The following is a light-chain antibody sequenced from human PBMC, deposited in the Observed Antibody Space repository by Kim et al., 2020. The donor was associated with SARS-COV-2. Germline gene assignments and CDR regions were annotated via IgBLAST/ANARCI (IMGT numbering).Light chain of an antibody. CDR2: LGS. J-gene: IGKJ1*01. Sequence: PASISCRSSQSLLHSSRYDYLDWYLQKPGQSPQLLIYLGSNRASGVPDRFSGSGSRTEFTLKISRVEAEDVGVYYCMQTLQTPLTFGQGTKVDIK. V-gene: IGKV2-28*01. CDR3: MQTLQTPLT. CDR1: QSLLHSSRYDY.